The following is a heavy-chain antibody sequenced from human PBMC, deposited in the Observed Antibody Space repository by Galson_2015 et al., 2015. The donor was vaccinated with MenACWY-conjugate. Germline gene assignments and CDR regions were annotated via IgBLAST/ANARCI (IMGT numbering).Heavy chain of an antibody. CDR1: GFTFSSYW. V-gene: IGHV3-7*01. CDR2: IKQDGTER. CDR3: ATSARVTLYLFYGIDV. Sequence: SLRLSCAASGFTFSSYWMSWVRQGPGQGLEWLANIKQDGTERYYVDFVKGRFTISRDNAKNSLYLDMNSLRGEDTAVYYCATSARVTLYLFYGIDVCGQATTFYVS. J-gene: IGHJ6*02. D-gene: IGHD3-16*01.